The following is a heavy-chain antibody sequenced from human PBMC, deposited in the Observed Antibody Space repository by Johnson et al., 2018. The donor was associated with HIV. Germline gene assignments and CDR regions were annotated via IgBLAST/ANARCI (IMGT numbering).Heavy chain of an antibody. V-gene: IGHV3-30*03. CDR2: ISYNGSNK. J-gene: IGHJ3*02. Sequence: QVQLVESGGGVVQPGRSLRLSCAASGFTFSSYGMHWVRQAPGKGLEWVAVISYNGSNKYYADSVKGRFTISRDNSKNTFFLQMNSLRAEDTAVFYCARACRDGYTCDAFDIWGQGTMVTVSS. CDR3: ARACRDGYTCDAFDI. D-gene: IGHD5-24*01. CDR1: GFTFSSYG.